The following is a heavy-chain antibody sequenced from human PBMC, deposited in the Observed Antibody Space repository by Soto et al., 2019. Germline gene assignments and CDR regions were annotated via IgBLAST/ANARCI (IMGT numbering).Heavy chain of an antibody. V-gene: IGHV4-39*01. CDR2: IYYSGST. D-gene: IGHD5-18*01. CDR1: GGCISSSSYY. Sequence: SETLSLTCTVSGGCISSSSYYWGWIRQPPGKGLEWIGSIYYSGSTYYNPSLKSRVTISVDTSKNQFSLKLSSVTAADTAVYYCARYSYGANLGYWGQGTLVTVSS. CDR3: ARYSYGANLGY. J-gene: IGHJ4*02.